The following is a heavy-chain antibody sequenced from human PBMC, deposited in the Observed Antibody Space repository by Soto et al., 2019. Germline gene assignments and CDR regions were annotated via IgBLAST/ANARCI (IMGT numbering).Heavy chain of an antibody. CDR2: TYYSGLT. Sequence: PSETLSLTCTVAGGSISSGDYYWSWIRQPPGKGLEWIGYTYYSGLTYYNPSLKSRVTISGDTSKNQFSLKLSSVTAADTAVYYCARAVIYYDILTGYSFDYWGQGTLVTVSS. CDR3: ARAVIYYDILTGYSFDY. J-gene: IGHJ4*02. D-gene: IGHD3-9*01. CDR1: GGSISSGDYY. V-gene: IGHV4-30-4*01.